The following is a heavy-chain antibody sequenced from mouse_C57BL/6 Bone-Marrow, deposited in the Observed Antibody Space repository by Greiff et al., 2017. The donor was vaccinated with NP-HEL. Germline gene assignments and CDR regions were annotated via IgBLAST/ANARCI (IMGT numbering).Heavy chain of an antibody. J-gene: IGHJ1*03. CDR2: IDPEDGET. D-gene: IGHD1-1*01. Sequence: VQLQQSGAELVKPGASVKLSCTASGFNIKDYYMHWVKQRTEQGLEWIGRIDPEDGETKYAPKFQGKATITADPSSNTAYLQLSSLTSEDTAVYYCAHYYGSSPHSYWYFDVWGTGTTVTVSS. CDR1: GFNIKDYY. CDR3: AHYYGSSPHSYWYFDV. V-gene: IGHV14-2*01.